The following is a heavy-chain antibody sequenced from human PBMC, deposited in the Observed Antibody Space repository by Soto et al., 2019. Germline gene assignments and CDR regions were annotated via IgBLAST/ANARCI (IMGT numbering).Heavy chain of an antibody. Sequence: QVQLQESGPGLVRPSETLSLTCTVSDGSITGHYWTWIRQPPGKGLEWIGYISNSGSSNYNPSLKRXXTXSXXTSKNQFSLKLSSVTPADPAVYYCARNVGLWYFDLWGRGTLVTVSS. CDR3: ARNVGLWYFDL. J-gene: IGHJ2*01. V-gene: IGHV4-59*11. D-gene: IGHD3-10*02. CDR1: DGSITGHY. CDR2: ISNSGSS.